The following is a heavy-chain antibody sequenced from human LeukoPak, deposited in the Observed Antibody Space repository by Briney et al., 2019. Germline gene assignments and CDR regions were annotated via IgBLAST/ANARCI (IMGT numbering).Heavy chain of an antibody. CDR1: GASIGSYY. D-gene: IGHD6-13*01. CDR3: ARQDSSSWWEIDY. CDR2: IYHSGST. V-gene: IGHV4-59*08. J-gene: IGHJ4*02. Sequence: SETLSLTCTGSGASIGSYYWSWIRQPPGKGLEGIGYIYHSGSTNYNPSLKSRVTISVDTSKNQFSLKLSSVIAADTAVYFCARQDSSSWWEIDYWGQGTLVTVSS.